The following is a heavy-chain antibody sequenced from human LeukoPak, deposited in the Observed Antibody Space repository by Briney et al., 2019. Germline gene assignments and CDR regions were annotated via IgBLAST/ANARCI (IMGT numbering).Heavy chain of an antibody. CDR1: GYTFTGYY. D-gene: IGHD3-10*01. V-gene: IGHV1-2*02. J-gene: IGHJ4*02. CDR2: INPNSGGT. CDR3: ARDAWFGELPDY. Sequence: ASVKVSCKASGYTFTGYYMHWVRQAPGQGLEWMGWINPNSGGTNCAQKFQGRVTITRDTSASTAYMELSSLRSEDMAVYYCARDAWFGELPDYWGQGTLVTVSS.